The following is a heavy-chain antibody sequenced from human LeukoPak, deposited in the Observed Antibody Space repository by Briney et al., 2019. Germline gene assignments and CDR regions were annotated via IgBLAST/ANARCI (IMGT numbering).Heavy chain of an antibody. D-gene: IGHD2-15*01. V-gene: IGHV1-18*01. CDR3: ARDRGGSFDY. Sequence: ASVKVSCKASGYTFTSYGISWVRHAPGQGLEWMGWISGYNGHTNYAQNLQGRVTMTTDTSTSTAYMELRSLRSDDTAVYYCARDRGGSFDYWGQGTLVTVSS. CDR2: ISGYNGHT. J-gene: IGHJ4*02. CDR1: GYTFTSYG.